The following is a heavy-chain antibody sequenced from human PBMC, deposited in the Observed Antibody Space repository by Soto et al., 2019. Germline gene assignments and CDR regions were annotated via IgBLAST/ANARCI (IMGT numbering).Heavy chain of an antibody. D-gene: IGHD3-10*01. CDR3: ARDRLLWFGESHNYGMDV. CDR1: GFTVSSNY. V-gene: IGHV3-53*02. CDR2: IYSGGST. J-gene: IGHJ6*02. Sequence: EVQLVETGGGLIQPGGSLRLSCAASGFTVSSNYMSWVRQAPGKGLEWVSVIYSGGSTYYADSVKGRFTISRDNSNNTPYLQMNSLRAEDPAVYYCARDRLLWFGESHNYGMDVWGQGTTVTVSS.